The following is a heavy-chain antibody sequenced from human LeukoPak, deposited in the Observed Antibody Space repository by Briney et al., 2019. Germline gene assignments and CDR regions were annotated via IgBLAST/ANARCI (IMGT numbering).Heavy chain of an antibody. CDR3: ARDYYDSSGYYFY. Sequence: PSQXXSLTCTVSGGSISSGSYYWSWIRQPAGTGLEWIGRIYTSGSTNYNPSLKSRVTISVDTSKNQFSLKLSSVTAADTAVYYCARDYYDSSGYYFYWGQGTLVTVSS. CDR2: IYTSGST. V-gene: IGHV4-61*02. CDR1: GGSISSGSYY. J-gene: IGHJ4*02. D-gene: IGHD3-22*01.